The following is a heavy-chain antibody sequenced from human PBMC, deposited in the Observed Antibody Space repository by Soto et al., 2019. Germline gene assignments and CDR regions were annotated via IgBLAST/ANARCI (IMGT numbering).Heavy chain of an antibody. V-gene: IGHV4-30-4*01. D-gene: IGHD3-9*01. CDR2: IYPSGTT. CDR1: CGPINSAQCY. CDR3: ARRYGPRAFDF. J-gene: IGHJ3*01. Sequence: PSETLSLTCTVSCGPINSAQCYWSWIRQTPGKGLEWIGYIYPSGTTYYHPSLKSRVTISLDTSKRQFSLELNSVTAADTAVYYCARRYGPRAFDFWGQGTTVTVSS.